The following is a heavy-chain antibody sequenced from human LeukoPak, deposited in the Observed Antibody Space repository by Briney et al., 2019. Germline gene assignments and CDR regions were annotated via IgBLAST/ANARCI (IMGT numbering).Heavy chain of an antibody. V-gene: IGHV1-8*01. CDR3: ARLSQTPDYYSNGGYYYLGY. D-gene: IGHD3-22*01. CDR1: RYTFSSYD. J-gene: IGHJ4*02. CDR2: MNPKTGRT. Sequence: GASVKVSCKTSRYTFSSYDINWVREASGQGLEWMGWMNPKTGRTGFAQKFQGRLTMTRDTSISTAYMELSSLRSEDTAVYYCARLSQTPDYYSNGGYYYLGYWGQGTLVTVSS.